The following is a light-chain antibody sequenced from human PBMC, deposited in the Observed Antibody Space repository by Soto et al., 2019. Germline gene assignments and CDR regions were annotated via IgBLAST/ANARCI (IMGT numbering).Light chain of an antibody. CDR2: EVT. CDR3: SSYTSSSAPHVV. CDR1: SSDAGGYYY. J-gene: IGLJ2*01. V-gene: IGLV2-14*01. Sequence: QSALTQPASVSGSPGQSITISCTGTSSDAGGYYYVSWYQHHPGKAPKLIIYEVTNRPSGVSYRFSGSKSGNTASLIISGLQAEDEAEYYCSSYTSSSAPHVVFGGGTKRTVL.